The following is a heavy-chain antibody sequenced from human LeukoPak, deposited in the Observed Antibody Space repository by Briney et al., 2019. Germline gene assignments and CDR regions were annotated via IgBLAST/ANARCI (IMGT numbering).Heavy chain of an antibody. CDR1: GYSISSGYY. D-gene: IGHD5-24*01. J-gene: IGHJ3*02. Sequence: SETLSLTCTVSGYSISSGYYWGWIRQPPGKGLEWIGSIYHSGSTYYNPSLKSRVTISVDTSKNQFSLKLSSVTAADTAVYYCARGDPSNAFDIWGQGTMVTVSS. CDR2: IYHSGST. CDR3: ARGDPSNAFDI. V-gene: IGHV4-38-2*02.